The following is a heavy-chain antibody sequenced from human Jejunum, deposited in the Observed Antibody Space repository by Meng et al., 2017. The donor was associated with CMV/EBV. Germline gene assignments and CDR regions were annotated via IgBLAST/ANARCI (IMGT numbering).Heavy chain of an antibody. Sequence: YGGSLRGYYWSWIRQTPDKGLQWIGEINHEGSTNYNPSLNRRVTVSVDTSKNQFSLSLKSVTAADSAVYYCARIEGVPVATKFFRNWGPGTLVTVSS. CDR2: INHEGST. CDR1: GGSLRGYY. J-gene: IGHJ1*01. D-gene: IGHD5-12*01. V-gene: IGHV4-34*01. CDR3: ARIEGVPVATKFFRN.